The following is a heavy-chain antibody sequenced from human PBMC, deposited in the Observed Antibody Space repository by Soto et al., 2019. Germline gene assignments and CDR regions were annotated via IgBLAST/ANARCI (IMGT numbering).Heavy chain of an antibody. D-gene: IGHD2-21*02. Sequence: QMQLAQSGPEVKKPGTSVKVSCKASGFTFTSSAFQWVRQTRGQRVEWIGWIAVGSGYTNYAQRFQERVTLTMDMSTATTHMERSRLTSEDTAIYYCAADSTAWQQMVTSDYWGQGTLVTVAS. V-gene: IGHV1-58*01. CDR2: IAVGSGYT. J-gene: IGHJ4*02. CDR3: AADSTAWQQMVTSDY. CDR1: GFTFTSSA.